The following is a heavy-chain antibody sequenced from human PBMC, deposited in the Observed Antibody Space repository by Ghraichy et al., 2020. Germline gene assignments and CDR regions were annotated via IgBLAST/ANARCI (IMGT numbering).Heavy chain of an antibody. CDR3: ARELAMLTPAPLDY. V-gene: IGHV3-23*01. CDR1: GFNFRNYA. D-gene: IGHD3-16*01. J-gene: IGHJ4*02. CDR2: ISGSGGST. Sequence: GGSLRLSCTASGFNFRNYALAWVRQAPGKGLEWVSCISGSGGSTSYPDSVKGRFSISRDNSKNTLYLQVNSLRAEDTAVYYCARELAMLTPAPLDYWGQGTLVTVSS.